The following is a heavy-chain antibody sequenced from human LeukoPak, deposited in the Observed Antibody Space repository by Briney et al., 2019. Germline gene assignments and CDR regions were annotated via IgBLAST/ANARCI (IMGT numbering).Heavy chain of an antibody. CDR3: ARLGRITMTADY. V-gene: IGHV4-39*01. CDR1: GGSISSSSYY. D-gene: IGHD3-22*01. J-gene: IGHJ4*02. Sequence: SETLSLTCTVSGGSISSSSYYWGWIRQPPGKGLEWIGSIYYSGSTYYNPPLKSRVTISVDTSKNQFSLKLSSVTAADTAVYYCARLGRITMTADYWGQGTLVTVSS. CDR2: IYYSGST.